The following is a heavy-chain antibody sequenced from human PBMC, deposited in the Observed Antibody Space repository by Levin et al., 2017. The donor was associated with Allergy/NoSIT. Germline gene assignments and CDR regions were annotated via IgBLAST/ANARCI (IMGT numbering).Heavy chain of an antibody. J-gene: IGHJ4*02. CDR3: ARDSMGIAVAGRLLDY. CDR2: INEDGSEK. Sequence: GGSLRLSCEASGFTFRSYWMSWVRQAPGKGLEWVANINEDGSEKYYVDSVKGRFTISRDNAKNSLFLQMDSLRAEDTAVYYCARDSMGIAVAGRLLDYWGQGTLVTVSS. V-gene: IGHV3-7*01. CDR1: GFTFRSYW. D-gene: IGHD6-19*01.